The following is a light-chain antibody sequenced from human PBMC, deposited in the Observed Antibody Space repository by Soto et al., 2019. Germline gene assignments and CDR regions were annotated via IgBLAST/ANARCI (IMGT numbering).Light chain of an antibody. V-gene: IGKV3-15*01. Sequence: EIVMTQSPATLSVSPGERATLSCRASQSVSSNLAWYQQKPGQPPRLLIYGASTRATGIPARFSGSGSGTEFSLTISSLQSEDFAVYYCQQYNNWPLFGPGTKV. CDR3: QQYNNWPL. CDR2: GAS. J-gene: IGKJ3*01. CDR1: QSVSSN.